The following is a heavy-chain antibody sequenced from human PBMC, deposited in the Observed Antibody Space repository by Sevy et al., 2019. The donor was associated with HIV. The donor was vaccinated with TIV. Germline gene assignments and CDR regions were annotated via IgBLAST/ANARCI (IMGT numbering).Heavy chain of an antibody. CDR1: GFTFSSYS. Sequence: GGSLRLSCAASGFTFSSYSMNWVRQAPGKGLEWVSSISSSSSHIDYADSVKGRFTISRDNAKNSLYLQMNSLRAEDTAVYYCARAFNAFDIWGQGTMVTVSS. CDR3: ARAFNAFDI. J-gene: IGHJ3*02. CDR2: ISSSSSHI. V-gene: IGHV3-21*01.